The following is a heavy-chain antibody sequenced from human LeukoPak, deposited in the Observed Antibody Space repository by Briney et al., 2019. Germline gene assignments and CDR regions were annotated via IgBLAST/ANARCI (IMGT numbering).Heavy chain of an antibody. J-gene: IGHJ6*02. V-gene: IGHV3-33*01. CDR1: GFTFSTSG. Sequence: GRSLRLSCTASGFTFSTSGMHWVRQAPGKGLEWVAVMWVWNDGSNEYYADSVKGRFTIARDNSKNTLYLQMVSLRAEDTADYYCARDRFPHDDAHYGMDVWGQGTTVTVSS. D-gene: IGHD3-16*01. CDR3: ARDRFPHDDAHYGMDV. CDR2: MWVWNDGSNE.